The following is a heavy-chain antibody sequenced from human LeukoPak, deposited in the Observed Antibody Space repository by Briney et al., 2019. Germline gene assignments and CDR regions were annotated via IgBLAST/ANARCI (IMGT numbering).Heavy chain of an antibody. D-gene: IGHD6-13*01. V-gene: IGHV1-46*01. Sequence: ASVKVSCKASGYTFTSYYVHWVRQAPGQGLEWMGIINPSGGSTSYAQKFQGRVTMTRDMSTSTVYMELSSLRSEDTAVYYCARVALLSSSSWYMGYWGQGTLVTVSS. CDR3: ARVALLSSSSWYMGY. CDR2: INPSGGST. CDR1: GYTFTSYY. J-gene: IGHJ4*02.